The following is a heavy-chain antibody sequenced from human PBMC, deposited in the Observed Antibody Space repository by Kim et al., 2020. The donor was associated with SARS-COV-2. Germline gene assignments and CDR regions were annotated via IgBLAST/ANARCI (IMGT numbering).Heavy chain of an antibody. V-gene: IGHV3-23*01. Sequence: GGSLRLSCAVSGLTFSSYAMIWVRQAPGKGLEWVSTIRSSGGGTYYVDSVKGRFTISRDNSKNRLYLQMNSLRAEDTAVYYCARRWVADVWGQGTTVTVSS. J-gene: IGHJ6*02. CDR2: IRSSGGGT. CDR3: ARRWVADV. CDR1: GLTFSSYA. D-gene: IGHD6-13*01.